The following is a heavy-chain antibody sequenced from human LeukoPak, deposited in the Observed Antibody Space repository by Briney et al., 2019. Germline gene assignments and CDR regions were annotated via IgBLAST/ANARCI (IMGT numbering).Heavy chain of an antibody. Sequence: GGSLRLSCAASGFTCSSYSMNWVRQAPGKGLEWVSSITSSSSFIYYADSVKGRFTISRDNARNSPYLQMNSLRAEDTAVYYCARGAGGYDWNDAFDMWGQGTMVTVSS. J-gene: IGHJ3*02. CDR2: ITSSSSFI. D-gene: IGHD5-12*01. CDR3: ARGAGGYDWNDAFDM. V-gene: IGHV3-21*01. CDR1: GFTCSSYS.